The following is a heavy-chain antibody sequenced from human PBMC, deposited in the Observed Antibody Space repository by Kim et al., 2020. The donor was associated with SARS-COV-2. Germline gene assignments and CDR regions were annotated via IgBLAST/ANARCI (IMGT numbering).Heavy chain of an antibody. Sequence: ASVKVSCKASSYTLTAFYLHWVRQAPGQGLEWMGWINPNRGDTNYAQRFQGRVTMTWDTSINTAYMDLSSLTSDDTAVYYCAREGDAISLEVAVSYYYGMDVWGQGTTVTVSS. CDR1: SYTLTAFY. V-gene: IGHV1-2*02. D-gene: IGHD6-19*01. CDR2: INPNRGDT. J-gene: IGHJ6*02. CDR3: AREGDAISLEVAVSYYYGMDV.